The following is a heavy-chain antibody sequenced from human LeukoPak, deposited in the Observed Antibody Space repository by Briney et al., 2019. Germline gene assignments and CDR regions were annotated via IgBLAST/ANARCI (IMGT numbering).Heavy chain of an antibody. V-gene: IGHV3-66*04. CDR3: ARHVWFGEHNGHENWFDP. Sequence: GGSLRLSCAASGFIVSQNYMSWVRQAPGEGLEWVSVIFRGDDTNYVDSVKGRFTIFRDNSKSTLYLQMNSLTAEDTAVYYCARHVWFGEHNGHENWFDPWGQGTLVIVSS. CDR2: IFRGDDT. D-gene: IGHD3-10*01. J-gene: IGHJ5*02. CDR1: GFIVSQNY.